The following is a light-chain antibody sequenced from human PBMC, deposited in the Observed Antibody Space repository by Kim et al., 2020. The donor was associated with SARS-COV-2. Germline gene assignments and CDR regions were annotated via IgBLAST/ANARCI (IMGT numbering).Light chain of an antibody. CDR3: QQYPADSPWT. CDR2: AAA. J-gene: IGKJ1*01. V-gene: IGKV1-9*01. CDR1: QGIGRG. Sequence: GDRATSTCRARQGIGRGGAGGQQNQGKAPKRRSEAAATGQRGGPARGSGTGAGTEGTRTSSSLQPEDFATYYCQQYPADSPWTFGQGTKVDIK.